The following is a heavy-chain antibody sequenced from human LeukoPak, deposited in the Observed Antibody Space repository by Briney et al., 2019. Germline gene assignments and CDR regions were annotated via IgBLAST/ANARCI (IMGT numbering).Heavy chain of an antibody. J-gene: IGHJ4*02. V-gene: IGHV3-30*02. CDR1: GFTFSSYG. Sequence: PGGSLRLSCAASGFTFSSYGIHWVRQAPGKGLEWVAFIRNDTTYKYYTDSLKGRFTISRDNSKNTLSLQMNSLRAEDTALYYCARVASNYDFDYWGQGTLVSVSS. CDR2: IRNDTTYK. D-gene: IGHD4-11*01. CDR3: ARVASNYDFDY.